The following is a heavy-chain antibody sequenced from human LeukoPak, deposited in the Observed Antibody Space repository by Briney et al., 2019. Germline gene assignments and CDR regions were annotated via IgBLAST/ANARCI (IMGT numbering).Heavy chain of an antibody. CDR2: FDPEDGET. D-gene: IGHD6-13*01. Sequence: GASVKVPCKVSGYTLTELSMHWVRQAPGKGLEWMGGFDPEDGETIYAQKFQGRVTMTEDTSTDTAYMELSSLRAEDTAVYYCAKTRPLDSSSWSHGDYWGQGTLVTVSS. CDR1: GYTLTELS. V-gene: IGHV1-24*01. J-gene: IGHJ4*02. CDR3: AKTRPLDSSSWSHGDY.